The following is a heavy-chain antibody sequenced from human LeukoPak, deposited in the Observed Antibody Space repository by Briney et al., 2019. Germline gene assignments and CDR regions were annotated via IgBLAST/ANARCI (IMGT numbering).Heavy chain of an antibody. J-gene: IGHJ5*02. CDR3: ARGLGYCSGGSCPRWFDP. CDR2: IYTSGST. CDR1: GCSISSGSYY. Sequence: SETLSLTCTVSGCSISSGSYYWSWIRQPAGKGLEGIGRIYTSGSTNYNPSLKSRVTISVDTSKNQFSLKLRSVTAADTAVYYCARGLGYCSGGSCPRWFDPWGQGTLVTVSS. V-gene: IGHV4-61*02. D-gene: IGHD2-15*01.